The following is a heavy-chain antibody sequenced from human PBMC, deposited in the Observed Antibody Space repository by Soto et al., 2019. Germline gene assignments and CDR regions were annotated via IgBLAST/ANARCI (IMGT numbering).Heavy chain of an antibody. Sequence: SETLSLTCTVSGGSISSHYWTWILQPPWKGLEWIGYIYYSGSTNYSPSLKSRITISVDTSKNQFSLQLTSVTAADTAVYYCARHGYSDGLVTGYFDDWGQGTLVTVSS. CDR1: GGSISSHY. CDR3: ARHGYSDGLVTGYFDD. V-gene: IGHV4-59*08. D-gene: IGHD5-18*01. J-gene: IGHJ4*02. CDR2: IYYSGST.